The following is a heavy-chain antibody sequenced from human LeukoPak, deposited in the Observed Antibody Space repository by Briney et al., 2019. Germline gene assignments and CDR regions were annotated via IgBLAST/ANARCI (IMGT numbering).Heavy chain of an antibody. J-gene: IGHJ3*02. V-gene: IGHV4-39*07. D-gene: IGHD3-22*01. Sequence: PSETLSLTCTVSGGSISSSSYYWGWIRQPPGKGLEWIGSIYCSGSTYYNPSLKSRVTISVDTSKNQFSLKLSSVTAADTAVYFCARGPYSYDSSGAFDIWGQGTMVTVSS. CDR2: IYCSGST. CDR3: ARGPYSYDSSGAFDI. CDR1: GGSISSSSYY.